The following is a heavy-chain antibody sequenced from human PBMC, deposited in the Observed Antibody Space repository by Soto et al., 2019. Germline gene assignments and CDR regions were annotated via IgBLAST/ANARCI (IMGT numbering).Heavy chain of an antibody. J-gene: IGHJ4*02. D-gene: IGHD5-18*01. CDR3: ASRYSYGLDY. CDR2: IYYSGST. Sequence: SETRSRTWTVSGGSISSGGYYWIWIRQPPGKGLEWIGYIYYSGSTYYNPSLKSRVTISVDTSKNQFSLKLSSVTAADTAVYYCASRYSYGLDYWGQGTLVTVSS. V-gene: IGHV4-30-4*01. CDR1: GGSISSGGYY.